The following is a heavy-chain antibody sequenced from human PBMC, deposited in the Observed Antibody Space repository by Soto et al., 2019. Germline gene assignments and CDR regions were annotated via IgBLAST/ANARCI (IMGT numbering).Heavy chain of an antibody. J-gene: IGHJ6*02. V-gene: IGHV3-48*03. CDR3: ATGYCSSTSCYNYYYGMDV. Sequence: EVQLVESGGGLVQPGGSLRLSCAASGFTFSSYEMNWVRQAPGKGLEWVSYISSSGSTIYYADSVKGRFTISRDNAKNSLYLQMNSVRAEDTAVYYCATGYCSSTSCYNYYYGMDVWGQGTTVTVSS. CDR1: GFTFSSYE. D-gene: IGHD2-2*02. CDR2: ISSSGSTI.